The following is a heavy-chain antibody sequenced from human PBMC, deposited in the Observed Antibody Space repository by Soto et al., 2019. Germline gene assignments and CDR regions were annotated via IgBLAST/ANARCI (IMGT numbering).Heavy chain of an antibody. CDR3: AISVDTASDSSYFAWGV. CDR2: IAYDASQK. J-gene: IGHJ6*02. V-gene: IGHV3-30-3*01. CDR1: RLTFSIHA. D-gene: IGHD5-18*01. Sequence: SLRLSCSASRLTFSIHAMHWVRQAPGKGLAWVAVIAYDASQKYYTAAVKSRFTISRDNFDSTVCMRLTSQRGDDTSVYYCAISVDTASDSSYFAWGVWGLGTTGTVSS.